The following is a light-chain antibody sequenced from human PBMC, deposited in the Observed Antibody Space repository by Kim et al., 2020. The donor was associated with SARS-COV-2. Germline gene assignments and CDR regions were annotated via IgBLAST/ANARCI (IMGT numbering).Light chain of an antibody. V-gene: IGLV3-21*04. J-gene: IGLJ2*01. Sequence: PGKTARITCGGNNIGSKSVHWYQQKPGQAPVLVIYYDSDRPSGIPERFSGSNSGNTATLTISRVEAGDEADYYCQVWDSSSDHRVFGGGTQLTVL. CDR2: YDS. CDR3: QVWDSSSDHRV. CDR1: NIGSKS.